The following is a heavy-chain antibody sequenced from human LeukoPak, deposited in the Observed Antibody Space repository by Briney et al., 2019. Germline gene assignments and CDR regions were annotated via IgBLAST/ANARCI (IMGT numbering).Heavy chain of an antibody. D-gene: IGHD2-21*02. J-gene: IGHJ4*02. CDR1: GYSFTNYY. CDR2: INPSDGTT. V-gene: IGHV1-46*04. CDR3: ARDYCGGDCHFDY. Sequence: ASVKVSCKPSGYSFTNYYMHWVRQAPGQGLEWVGIINPSDGTTRYAQELQGRVTVTRDMSTSTVYMELSALRSDDTAVYYCARDYCGGDCHFDYWGQGTLVSVSS.